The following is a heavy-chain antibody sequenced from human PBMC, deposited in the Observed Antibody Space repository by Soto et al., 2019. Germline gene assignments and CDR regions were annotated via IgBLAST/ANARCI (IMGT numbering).Heavy chain of an antibody. CDR2: IYPGDSDT. J-gene: IGHJ3*02. CDR1: GYSFSSYW. CDR3: ATSPFDYGDYGGGAFDI. V-gene: IGHV5-51*01. Sequence: PGESLKISCKGSGYSFSSYWIGWVRQMPGKGLEWMGIIYPGDSDTRYSPSFQGQVTISADKSISTAYLQWSSLKASDTAMYYCATSPFDYGDYGGGAFDIWGQGTMVTVSS. D-gene: IGHD4-17*01.